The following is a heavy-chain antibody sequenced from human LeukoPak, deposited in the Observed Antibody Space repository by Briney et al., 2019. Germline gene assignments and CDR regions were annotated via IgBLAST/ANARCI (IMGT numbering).Heavy chain of an antibody. Sequence: PSETLSLTCTVSGGSISSYYWSWIRQPPGKGLEWIGYIYTSGSTNYNPSLKSRVTISVDTSKNQFSLKLSPVTAADTAVYYCATTLYYDSSFDYWGQGTLVTVSS. V-gene: IGHV4-4*09. CDR2: IYTSGST. J-gene: IGHJ4*02. CDR3: ATTLYYDSSFDY. CDR1: GGSISSYY. D-gene: IGHD3-22*01.